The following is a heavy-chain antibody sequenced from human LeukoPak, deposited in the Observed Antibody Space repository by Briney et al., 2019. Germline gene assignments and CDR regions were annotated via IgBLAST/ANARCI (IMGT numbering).Heavy chain of an antibody. D-gene: IGHD3-22*01. CDR3: SYYRDSGGQPSRYDY. J-gene: IGHJ4*02. V-gene: IGHV3-21*03. CDR1: GFTFSSYS. CDR2: ISSSSSYI. Sequence: GGSLRLSCAASGFTFSSYSMNWVRQAPGKGLEWVSSISSSSSYIYYADSVKGRFTISRDNAKNSLYLQMNSLRAEDTAMYYCSYYRDSGGQPSRYDYWGQGTLVTVSS.